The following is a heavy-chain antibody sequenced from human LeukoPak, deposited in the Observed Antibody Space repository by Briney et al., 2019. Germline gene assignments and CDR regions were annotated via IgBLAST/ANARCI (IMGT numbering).Heavy chain of an antibody. D-gene: IGHD3-22*01. J-gene: IGHJ3*02. CDR2: IYYSGST. V-gene: IGHV4-39*01. CDR1: GGSISSSSYY. CDR3: XXXXXXSGYYSRPAFDI. Sequence: PETLSLTCTVSGGSISSSSYYWGWIRQPPGKGLEWIGSIYYSGSTYYNPSLKSRVTISVDTSKNQFSLKLSSVTAADTAVYXXXXXXXXSGYYSRPAFDIWGQGTMVTVSS.